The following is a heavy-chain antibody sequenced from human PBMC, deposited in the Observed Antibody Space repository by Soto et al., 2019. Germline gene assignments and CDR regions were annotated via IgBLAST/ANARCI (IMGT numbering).Heavy chain of an antibody. CDR1: AFTFSSYA. D-gene: IGHD6-19*01. CDR2: ISGSGGST. CDR3: AKDMNYSSDWYSYFDY. Sequence: EVQLLESGGGLVQPGGSLRLSCAASAFTFSSYAMNWVRQAPGKGLEWVSAISGSGGSTYYADSVKGRFTISRDNSKATLYLQMTSLRAEDTAVYYCAKDMNYSSDWYSYFDYWGQGTLVTVSS. V-gene: IGHV3-23*01. J-gene: IGHJ4*02.